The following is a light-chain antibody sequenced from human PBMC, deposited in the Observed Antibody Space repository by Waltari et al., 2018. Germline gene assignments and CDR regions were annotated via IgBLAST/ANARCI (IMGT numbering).Light chain of an antibody. CDR3: SSYAGSNTYI. CDR2: DVS. Sequence: QAALTQPPSVSGSPGQPVTISCTGTSSDIGGYNYVSWYQQHPGKAPKLIIYDVSKRPSGVSDRFSGSKSGNTSSLTISGLQADDEADYYCSSYAGSNTYIFGAGTRLTVL. CDR1: SSDIGGYNY. J-gene: IGLJ1*01. V-gene: IGLV2-11*01.